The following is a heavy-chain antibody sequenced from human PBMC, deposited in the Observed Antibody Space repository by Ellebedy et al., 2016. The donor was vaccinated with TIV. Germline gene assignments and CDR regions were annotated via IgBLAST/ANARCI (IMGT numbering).Heavy chain of an antibody. J-gene: IGHJ5*01. CDR3: AKMSPSDYINWFDS. CDR2: LSSSGRIT. CDR1: GFTFSKYA. V-gene: IGHV3-23*01. D-gene: IGHD4-11*01. Sequence: GGSLRLXCAASGFTFSKYAMNWVRQAQGKGLEWVSTLSSSGRITYYADSVKGRFTISRDNSKNTVYLQMNSLRAEDTAVYYCAKMSPSDYINWFDSWGQGILVTVSS.